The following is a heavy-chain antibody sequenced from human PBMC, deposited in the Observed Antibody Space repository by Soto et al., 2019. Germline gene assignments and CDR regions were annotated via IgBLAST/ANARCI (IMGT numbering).Heavy chain of an antibody. J-gene: IGHJ4*02. D-gene: IGHD6-19*01. CDR1: GFTFSSYG. Sequence: GGSLRLSCAASGFTFSSYGIHWVRQAPGKGLEWVAVISYDGSNKYYADSVKGRFTISRDNSKNTLYLQMNSLRAEDTAVYYCARLGGSGWYGGSIFDYWGQGTLVTVSS. V-gene: IGHV3-30*03. CDR3: ARLGGSGWYGGSIFDY. CDR2: ISYDGSNK.